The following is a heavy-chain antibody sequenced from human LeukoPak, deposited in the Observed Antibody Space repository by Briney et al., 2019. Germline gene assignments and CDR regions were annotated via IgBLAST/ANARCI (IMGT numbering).Heavy chain of an antibody. CDR1: GFTFSSYS. CDR3: ARAYCSGGSCYFDY. Sequence: PGGSLRLSRAASGFTFSSYSMNWVRQAPGKGLEGVSSISSSSSYIYYADSVKGRFTISRDNAKNSLYLQMNSLRAEDTAVYYCARAYCSGGSCYFDYWGQGTLVTVSS. CDR2: ISSSSSYI. D-gene: IGHD2-15*01. J-gene: IGHJ4*02. V-gene: IGHV3-21*01.